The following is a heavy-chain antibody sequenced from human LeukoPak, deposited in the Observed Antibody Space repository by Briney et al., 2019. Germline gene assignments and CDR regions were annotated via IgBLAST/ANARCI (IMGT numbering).Heavy chain of an antibody. CDR3: AGGIFYGGRNQYIWLDL. J-gene: IGHJ5*02. CDR1: GGPFRGFF. V-gene: IGHV4-34*01. CDR2: VSHSGSS. D-gene: IGHD4-23*01. Sequence: SETLALTCAVYGGPFRGFFWSWIRQAPGKGLEWIGEVSHSGSSNYNPSLKSRINISLDTSKSQFSLRLTSVTAADTAVYYCAGGIFYGGRNQYIWLDLWGQGTLVTVSS.